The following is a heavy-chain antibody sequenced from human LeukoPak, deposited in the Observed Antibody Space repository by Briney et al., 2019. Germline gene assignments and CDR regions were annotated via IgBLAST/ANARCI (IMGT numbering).Heavy chain of an antibody. CDR2: IRYDGSNK. J-gene: IGHJ4*02. Sequence: GRSLRLSCVASGFTFSTYAIHWVRQAPGKGLEWVAFIRYDGSNKYYADSVKGRFTISRDNSKNTLYLQMNSLRAEDTAVYYCASPWDYYGSGSYYTLDYWGQGTLVTVSS. V-gene: IGHV3-30*04. D-gene: IGHD3-10*01. CDR1: GFTFSTYA. CDR3: ASPWDYYGSGSYYTLDY.